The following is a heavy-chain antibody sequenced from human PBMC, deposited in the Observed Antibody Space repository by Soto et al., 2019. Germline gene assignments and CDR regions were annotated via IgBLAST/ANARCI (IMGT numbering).Heavy chain of an antibody. CDR1: GGSISSYY. V-gene: IGHV4-59*08. Sequence: SETLSLTCTVSGGSISSYYWSWIRQPPGKGLEWIGYIYYSGSTNYNPSLKSRVTISVDTSKNQFSLKLSSVTAADTAVYYCARSPDRQKFDXWGQGTLVTVSS. CDR2: IYYSGST. CDR3: ARSPDRQKFDX. J-gene: IGHJ5*02.